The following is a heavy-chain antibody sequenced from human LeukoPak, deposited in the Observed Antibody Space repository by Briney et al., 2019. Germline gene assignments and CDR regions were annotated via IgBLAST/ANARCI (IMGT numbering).Heavy chain of an antibody. Sequence: PSETLSLTCTVSGGSISSGGYYWSWIRQHPGKGLEWIGYIYYSGSTYYNPSLESRVTISVDTSKNQFSLKLSSVTAADTAVYYCARAILDYDFWSGYPYYYGMDVWGQGTTVTVSS. CDR1: GGSISSGGYY. CDR2: IYYSGST. CDR3: ARAILDYDFWSGYPYYYGMDV. V-gene: IGHV4-31*03. D-gene: IGHD3-3*01. J-gene: IGHJ6*02.